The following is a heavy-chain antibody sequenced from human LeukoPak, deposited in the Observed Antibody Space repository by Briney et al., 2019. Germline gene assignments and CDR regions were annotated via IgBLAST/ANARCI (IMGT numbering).Heavy chain of an antibody. CDR3: AKDGIAVAGTFEYFQH. CDR2: ISGSGGST. CDR1: GFTFSSYA. Sequence: SGGSLRLSCAASGFTFSSYAMSWVRQAPGKGLEWVSAISGSGGSTYYADSVKGRFTISRDNSKNTLYLQMNSLRAEDTAVYYCAKDGIAVAGTFEYFQHWGQGTLVTVSS. V-gene: IGHV3-23*01. J-gene: IGHJ1*01. D-gene: IGHD6-19*01.